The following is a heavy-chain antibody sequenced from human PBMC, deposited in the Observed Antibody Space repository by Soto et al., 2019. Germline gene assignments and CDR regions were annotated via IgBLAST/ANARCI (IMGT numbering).Heavy chain of an antibody. D-gene: IGHD1-1*01. CDR2: INHSGTT. CDR3: ARGWRFDP. Sequence: SETLSLTCGVYGGSFSGYQWNWIRQSPGQGLEWIGEINHSGTTKYNPSLESRINLSVDTSKKQFSLKMFSVTAADTAIYYCARGWRFDPWGQGTQVAVSS. V-gene: IGHV4-34*01. J-gene: IGHJ5*02. CDR1: GGSFSGYQ.